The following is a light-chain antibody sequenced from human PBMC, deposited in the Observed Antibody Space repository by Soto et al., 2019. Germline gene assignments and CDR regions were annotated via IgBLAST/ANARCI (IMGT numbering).Light chain of an antibody. CDR2: AAS. CDR3: QQSYSTPPWT. V-gene: IGKV1-39*01. J-gene: IGKJ1*01. CDR1: QSISSY. Sequence: DIQITQSPSSLSASVGDRVTITCRASQSISSYLNWYQQKPVKAPKLLIYAASSLQSGVPSRFSGSGSGTDFTLTISSLQPEDFATYYCQQSYSTPPWTFGQGIKVDIK.